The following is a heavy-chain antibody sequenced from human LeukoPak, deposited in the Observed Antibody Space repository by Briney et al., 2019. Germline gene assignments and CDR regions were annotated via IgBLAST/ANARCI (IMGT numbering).Heavy chain of an antibody. V-gene: IGHV1-24*01. J-gene: IGHJ4*02. Sequence: ASVKVSCKVSGYTLTELSMHWVRQAPGKGLEWMGGFDPEDGETIYAQKFQGRVTITADTSTAYMDLSSLRSEDRAVYYCARESDFWSGYFAHWGQGTLVTVSS. D-gene: IGHD3-3*01. CDR1: GYTLTELS. CDR2: FDPEDGET. CDR3: ARESDFWSGYFAH.